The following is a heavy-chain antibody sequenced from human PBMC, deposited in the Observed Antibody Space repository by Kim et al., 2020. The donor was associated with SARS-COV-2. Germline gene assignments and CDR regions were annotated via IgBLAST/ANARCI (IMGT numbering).Heavy chain of an antibody. CDR2: IYSGGST. J-gene: IGHJ4*02. V-gene: IGHV3-66*02. Sequence: GGSLRLSCAASGFTVSSNYMSWVRQAPGKGLEWVSVIYSGGSTYYADSVKGRFTISRDNSKNTLYLQMNSLRAEDTAVYYCARDSHLAADVKDPFDYWGQGTLVTVSS. CDR3: ARDSHLAADVKDPFDY. CDR1: GFTVSSNY. D-gene: IGHD6-13*01.